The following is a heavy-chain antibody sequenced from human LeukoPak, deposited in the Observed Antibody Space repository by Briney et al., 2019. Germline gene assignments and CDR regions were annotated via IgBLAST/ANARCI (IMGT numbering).Heavy chain of an antibody. J-gene: IGHJ6*02. Sequence: QPGGSLRLSCAASGFTFSSYGMHWARQAPGKGLEWVAVIWYDGSNKYYAGSVKGRFTISRDNSKNTLYLQMNSLRAEDTAVYYCARDGDGYDGVVMTPAYYGMDVWGQGTTVTVSS. CDR3: ARDGDGYDGVVMTPAYYGMDV. D-gene: IGHD3-3*01. CDR2: IWYDGSNK. CDR1: GFTFSSYG. V-gene: IGHV3-33*01.